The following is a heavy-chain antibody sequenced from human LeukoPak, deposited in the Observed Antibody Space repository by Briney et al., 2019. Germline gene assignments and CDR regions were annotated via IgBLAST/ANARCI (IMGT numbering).Heavy chain of an antibody. CDR2: IHPRRGDT. V-gene: IGHV1-2*02. J-gene: IGHJ5*02. CDR3: ARDPGSYYPTWFDP. D-gene: IGHD3-10*01. CDR1: GYSFTAFY. Sequence: ASVKVSCKTSGYSFTAFYIHWVRQAPGQGLEWMGWIHPRRGDTNYAQKFQGRVTMTRDTSISTAYIELSRLRSDDTAVYYCARDPGSYYPTWFDPWGQGTLVTASS.